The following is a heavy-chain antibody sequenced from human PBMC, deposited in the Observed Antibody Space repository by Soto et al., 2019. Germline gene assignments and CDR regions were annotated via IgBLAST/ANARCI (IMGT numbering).Heavy chain of an antibody. J-gene: IGHJ4*02. D-gene: IGHD4-17*01. CDR3: TSLYYGH. CDR2: IKSKADGGTT. Sequence: GGSLRLSCAASEFIFANAWISWVRQAPGKGLERVGRIKSKADGGTTDYAAPVKGRFTISRDESQNTLYLQMNSLKTEDTAVYYCTSLYYGHWGQGTLVTVSS. CDR1: EFIFANAW. V-gene: IGHV3-15*01.